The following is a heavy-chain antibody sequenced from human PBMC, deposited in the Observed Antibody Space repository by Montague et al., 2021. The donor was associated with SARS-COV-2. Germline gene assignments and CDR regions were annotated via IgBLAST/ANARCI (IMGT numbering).Heavy chain of an antibody. Sequence: PALVKPTQTLTLTCTFSGFSLSTSGMRVSWIRQPPGKALEWLARIDWGDDKYYSTSLKTRLTISEDTSKNQVVLTMTNMDPVDTATYYCARTSVPAAGTAFDIWGQGTMVTVSS. CDR1: GFSLSTSGMR. V-gene: IGHV2-70*04. CDR3: ARTSVPAAGTAFDI. J-gene: IGHJ3*02. D-gene: IGHD6-13*01. CDR2: IDWGDDK.